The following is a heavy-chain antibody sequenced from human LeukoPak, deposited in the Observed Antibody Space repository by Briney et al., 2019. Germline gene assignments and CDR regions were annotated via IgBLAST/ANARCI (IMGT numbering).Heavy chain of an antibody. CDR1: GFTFSSYA. J-gene: IGHJ5*02. V-gene: IGHV3-23*01. Sequence: GGSLRLSCAASGFTFSSYAMSWVRQAPGKGLEWVSAISGSGGSTYYADSVKGRFTISRDNSKNTLYLQMNSLRAEDTAVYYCAGLLWFGELPPNWFDPWGQGTLVTVSS. CDR2: ISGSGGST. D-gene: IGHD3-10*01. CDR3: AGLLWFGELPPNWFDP.